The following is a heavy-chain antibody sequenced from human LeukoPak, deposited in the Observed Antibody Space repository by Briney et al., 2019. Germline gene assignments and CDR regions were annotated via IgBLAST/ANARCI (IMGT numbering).Heavy chain of an antibody. V-gene: IGHV3-48*02. J-gene: IGHJ4*02. CDR3: AKPEGLYSGYDYFDY. CDR2: VSASSDI. CDR1: GFTFSSYT. Sequence: GGSLRLSRAASGFTFSSYTMNWVRQAPGKGLHWVSTVSASSDIHYSDSVKGRFTISRDNARNSLYLQMNSLRDEDTAVYYCAKPEGLYSGYDYFDYWGQGTLVTVSS. D-gene: IGHD5-12*01.